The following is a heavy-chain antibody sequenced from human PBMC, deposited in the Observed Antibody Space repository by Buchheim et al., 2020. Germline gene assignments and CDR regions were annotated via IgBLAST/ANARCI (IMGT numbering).Heavy chain of an antibody. CDR3: ARWRDILTGYYRVKGLYYFDY. D-gene: IGHD3-9*01. J-gene: IGHJ4*02. Sequence: QVQLVQSGAEVKKPGASVKVSCKASGYTFTSYYMHWVRQAPGQGLEWMGIINPSGGSTSYAQKFQGRVTMTRETSTSTVYMELSSLRSEDTAVYYCARWRDILTGYYRVKGLYYFDYWGQGTL. CDR2: INPSGGST. V-gene: IGHV1-46*01. CDR1: GYTFTSYY.